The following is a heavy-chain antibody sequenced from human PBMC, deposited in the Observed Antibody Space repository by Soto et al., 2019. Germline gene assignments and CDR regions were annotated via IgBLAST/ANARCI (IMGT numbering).Heavy chain of an antibody. CDR2: INAGNGNT. V-gene: IGHV1-3*01. J-gene: IGHJ5*02. Sequence: ASVKVSCKASGYTFTSYAMHWVRQAPGQRLEWMGWINAGNGNTKYSQKFQGRVTITRDTSASTAYMELSSLRSEDTAVYYCARDRGGVVIINWFDPWGQGTLVTVSS. CDR1: GYTFTSYA. D-gene: IGHD3-3*01. CDR3: ARDRGGVVIINWFDP.